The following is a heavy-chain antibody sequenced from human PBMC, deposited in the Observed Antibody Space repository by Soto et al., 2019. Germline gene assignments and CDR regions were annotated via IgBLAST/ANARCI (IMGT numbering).Heavy chain of an antibody. J-gene: IGHJ4*02. CDR3: ARVRSNLFDY. CDR2: IHYSGST. Sequence: SETLSLTCTVSGDSISTFYWSWIRQPPGKGLEWIGYIHYSGSTNYNPSLKSQVVISVDTSKNQFSLKLSSVTAADTAVYFCARVRSNLFDYWGQGTLVTVS. V-gene: IGHV4-59*01. CDR1: GDSISTFY. D-gene: IGHD3-3*01.